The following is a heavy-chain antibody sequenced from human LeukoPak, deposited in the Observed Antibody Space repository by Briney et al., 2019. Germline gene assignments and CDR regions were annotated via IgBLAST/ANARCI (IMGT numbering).Heavy chain of an antibody. J-gene: IGHJ3*02. Sequence: PGGSLRLSCAASGFTFSDYYMSWVRQAPGKGLEWVSVIYSGGSTYYADSVEGRFTISRDNSKNTLYLQMNSLRAEDTAVYYCARAVEMATTHPDAFDIWGQGTMVTVSS. V-gene: IGHV3-66*01. CDR1: GFTFSDYY. CDR2: IYSGGST. D-gene: IGHD5-24*01. CDR3: ARAVEMATTHPDAFDI.